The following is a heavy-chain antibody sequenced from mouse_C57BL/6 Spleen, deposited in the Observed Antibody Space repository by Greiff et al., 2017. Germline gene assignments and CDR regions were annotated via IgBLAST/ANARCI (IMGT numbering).Heavy chain of an antibody. CDR3: ARIDSSGPLDY. D-gene: IGHD3-2*02. V-gene: IGHV1-59*01. CDR1: GYTFTSYW. J-gene: IGHJ2*01. Sequence: QVQLQQPGAELVRPGTSVKLSCKASGYTFTSYWMHWVKQRPGQGLEWIGVIDPSDSYTNYNQKFKGKATLTVDTSSSPAYMQLSSLTSEDSAVYYCARIDSSGPLDYWGQGTTLTVSS. CDR2: IDPSDSYT.